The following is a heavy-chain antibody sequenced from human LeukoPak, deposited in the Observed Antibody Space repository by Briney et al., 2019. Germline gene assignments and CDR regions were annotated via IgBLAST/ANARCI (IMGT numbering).Heavy chain of an antibody. CDR2: IKSKNDGSAT. CDR1: GFTFDIAW. CDR3: VSRDAYKPRYFMDV. V-gene: IGHV3-15*01. Sequence: GGSLRLSCAVSGFTFDIAWMNWVRQAPGEGMEWLGRIKSKNDGSATDYAEPVRGRFTISTDDSKNTLYLQMNSLKTEDTAVYYCVSRDAYKPRYFMDVWGKGTTVTVSS. D-gene: IGHD5-24*01. J-gene: IGHJ6*03.